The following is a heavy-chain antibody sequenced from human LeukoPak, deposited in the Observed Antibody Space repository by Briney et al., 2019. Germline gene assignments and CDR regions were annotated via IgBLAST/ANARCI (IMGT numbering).Heavy chain of an antibody. CDR2: ITSDGSKK. Sequence: PGGSLGLSCAASGFTFTTYALHWIRQVPGTGLEWVAAITSDGSKKYYANSVKGRFTILRDHSKNSRYLQMNSLRADDTAVYFCARTSLHYFGSGSYSLDVFDIWGQGTMVTVSS. J-gene: IGHJ3*02. D-gene: IGHD3-10*01. CDR3: ARTSLHYFGSGSYSLDVFDI. CDR1: GFTFTTYA. V-gene: IGHV3-30-3*01.